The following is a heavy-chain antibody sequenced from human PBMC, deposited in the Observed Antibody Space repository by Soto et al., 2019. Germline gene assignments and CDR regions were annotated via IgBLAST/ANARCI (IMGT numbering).Heavy chain of an antibody. J-gene: IGHJ6*02. D-gene: IGHD3-10*01. Sequence: XVCLRLYGGGSGFSFGSYVMNWVRQAPGKGLEWVSGLSGSGKTTYYTDSVTGRFTISRDNSKNILYLQMSSLRADDSAIYFCAKKALTDSGINYYAMDVWGQRTTVTVSS. CDR2: LSGSGKTT. CDR1: GFSFGSYV. V-gene: IGHV3-23*01. CDR3: AKKALTDSGINYYAMDV.